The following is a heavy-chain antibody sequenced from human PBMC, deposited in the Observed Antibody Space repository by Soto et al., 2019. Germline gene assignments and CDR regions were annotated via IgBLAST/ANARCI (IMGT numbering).Heavy chain of an antibody. CDR1: GYSFATYW. Sequence: GESLKISCEGFGYSFATYWIGWVRQMPGKGLEWMGIIFPADSDTRYSPSFQGQVTISADKSISTAYLQWRSLKASDTAIYYSARQYADTSMGGYFYTGLDVWGQGTTVTVSS. CDR3: ARQYADTSMGGYFYTGLDV. J-gene: IGHJ6*02. CDR2: IFPADSDT. D-gene: IGHD5-18*01. V-gene: IGHV5-51*01.